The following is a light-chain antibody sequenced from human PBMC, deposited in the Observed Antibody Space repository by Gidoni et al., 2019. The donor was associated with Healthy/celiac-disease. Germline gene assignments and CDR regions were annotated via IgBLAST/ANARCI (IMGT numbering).Light chain of an antibody. J-gene: IGLJ2*01. Sequence: QSVLTQPPSPSGTPRQRVTISCSGSSTNIVSNYVYCYQQLPGTAPKLLIFRNHQRSSGVPDRFSGSKSGTSASLAISWLRSEDGADYYCAAWDDSLSGPVFGGGTKLTVL. CDR3: AAWDDSLSGPV. CDR1: STNIVSNY. CDR2: RNH. V-gene: IGLV1-47*01.